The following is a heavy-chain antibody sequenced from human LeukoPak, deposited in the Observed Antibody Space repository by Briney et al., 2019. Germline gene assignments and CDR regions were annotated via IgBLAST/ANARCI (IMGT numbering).Heavy chain of an antibody. D-gene: IGHD3-22*01. Sequence: ASVKVSCKASGYTFTGYYMHWVRQAPGQGLEWMGWINPNSGGTNYAQKFQGRVTMTRDTSISTAYMELSRLRSDDTAVYYCARDLTMIVVATDAFDIWGQGTMVTVSS. CDR1: GYTFTGYY. CDR3: ARDLTMIVVATDAFDI. V-gene: IGHV1-2*02. J-gene: IGHJ3*02. CDR2: INPNSGGT.